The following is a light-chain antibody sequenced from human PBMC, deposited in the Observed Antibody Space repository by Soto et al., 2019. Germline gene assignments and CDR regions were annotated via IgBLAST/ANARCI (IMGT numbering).Light chain of an antibody. Sequence: DIQMTQSPSSLSASVGDRVTITCRTSQTISSYLNWFLQKPGKAPKLLIYAASSLQSGVPSRFSGSGSGTDFTLTITSLQPEDFATYYCQQSYSTPYTFGQGTKLYIK. CDR3: QQSYSTPYT. CDR2: AAS. J-gene: IGKJ2*01. CDR1: QTISSY. V-gene: IGKV1-39*01.